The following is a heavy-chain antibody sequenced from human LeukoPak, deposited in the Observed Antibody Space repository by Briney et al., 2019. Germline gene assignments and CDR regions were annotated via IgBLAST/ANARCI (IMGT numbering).Heavy chain of an antibody. D-gene: IGHD3-10*01. V-gene: IGHV4-34*01. CDR2: INHSGST. CDR1: GRSFNTYY. J-gene: IGHJ3*02. CDR3: ARGLYYYGSGSYVAFDI. Sequence: SETLSLTCAVSGRSFNTYYWSWIRQPPGKGLEWIGEINHSGSTNYNPSLKSRVTISVDTSKNQFSLKLSSVTAADTALYYCARGLYYYGSGSYVAFDIWGQGTMVTVSS.